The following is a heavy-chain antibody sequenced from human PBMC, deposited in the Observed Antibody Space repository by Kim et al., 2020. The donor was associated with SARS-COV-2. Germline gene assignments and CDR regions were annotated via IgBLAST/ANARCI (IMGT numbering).Heavy chain of an antibody. CDR3: ARYRSSGWYVGYFDY. Sequence: SETLSLTCTVSGGSISSYYWSWIRQPPGKGLEWIGYIYYSGSTNYNPSLKSRVTISVDTSKNQFSLKLSSVTVADTAVYYCARYRSSGWYVGYFDYWGQGTLVTVSS. CDR2: IYYSGST. J-gene: IGHJ4*02. D-gene: IGHD6-19*01. CDR1: GGSISSYY. V-gene: IGHV4-59*08.